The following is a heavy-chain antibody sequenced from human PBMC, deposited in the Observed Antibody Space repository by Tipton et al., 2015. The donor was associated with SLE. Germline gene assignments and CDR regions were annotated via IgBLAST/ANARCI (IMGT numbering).Heavy chain of an antibody. D-gene: IGHD3-3*01. CDR3: AEGAYYDFWSGPSFDY. J-gene: IGHJ4*02. CDR1: GFTFSSYS. Sequence: SLRLSCAASGFTFSSYSMNWVRQAPGKGLEWVSAISGSGGSTYYADSVKGRFTISRDNSKNTLYLQMNSLRAEDTAVYYCAEGAYYDFWSGPSFDYWGQGTLVTVSS. V-gene: IGHV3-23*01. CDR2: ISGSGGST.